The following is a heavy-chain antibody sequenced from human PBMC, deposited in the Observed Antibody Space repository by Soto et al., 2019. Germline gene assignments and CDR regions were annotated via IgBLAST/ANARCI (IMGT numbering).Heavy chain of an antibody. Sequence: EVQLLESGGGLVQPGGSLRLSCAASGFNFGIYGMSWVRQAPGKGLEWVSCISASGGNTHYADSVKGRFTISRDNSKNTLYLQMNSLRAGYTALYYCAKPIWFVQLSSPRVDYWGQGTLGTGSS. J-gene: IGHJ4*02. D-gene: IGHD3-10*01. CDR2: ISASGGNT. V-gene: IGHV3-23*01. CDR1: GFNFGIYG. CDR3: AKPIWFVQLSSPRVDY.